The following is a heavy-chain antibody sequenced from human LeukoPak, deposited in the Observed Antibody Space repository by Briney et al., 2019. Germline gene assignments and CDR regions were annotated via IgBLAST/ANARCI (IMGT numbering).Heavy chain of an antibody. V-gene: IGHV3-23*01. Sequence: GGSLRLSCVASGFTFSSDAMSWVRQAPGEGLEWVSAICGSGGSTYYADSVRGRFTISRDNSKNTLYLQMNSLRAVDTAVYYCAKGALGVVVPAAIINYFDYWGQGTLVTVSS. CDR2: ICGSGGST. D-gene: IGHD2-2*02. J-gene: IGHJ4*02. CDR3: AKGALGVVVPAAIINYFDY. CDR1: GFTFSSDA.